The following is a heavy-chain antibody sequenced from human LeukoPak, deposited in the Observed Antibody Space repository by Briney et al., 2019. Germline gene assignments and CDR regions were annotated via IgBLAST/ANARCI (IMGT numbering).Heavy chain of an antibody. D-gene: IGHD6-13*01. CDR1: GGSINNYF. J-gene: IGHJ4*02. CDR3: ARTHSSSWYYLDY. Sequence: SETLSLTCTVSGGSINNYFWSWIRQPPGKGLEYIGYIYYSGSTYYNPSLKSRVTISVDTSKNQFSLKLSSVTAADTAVYYCARTHSSSWYYLDYWGQGTLVTVSS. CDR2: IYYSGST. V-gene: IGHV4-59*08.